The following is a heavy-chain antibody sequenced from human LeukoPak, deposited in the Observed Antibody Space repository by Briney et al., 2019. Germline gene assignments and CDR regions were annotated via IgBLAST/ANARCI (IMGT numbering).Heavy chain of an antibody. CDR3: ARGYGDY. CDR2: IYTGGSA. J-gene: IGHJ4*02. Sequence: QPGRSLRLSCAASGFTVSHYYMSWVRQAPGKGLEWVSLIYTGGSAYYSDSVKGRFTISRDNSKNTLYLQMNSLRAEDTAVYYCARGYGDYWGQGTLVTVSS. V-gene: IGHV3-66*02. CDR1: GFTVSHYY. D-gene: IGHD1-1*01.